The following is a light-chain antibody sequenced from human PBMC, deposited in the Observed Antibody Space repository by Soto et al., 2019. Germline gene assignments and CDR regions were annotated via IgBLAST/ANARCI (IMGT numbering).Light chain of an antibody. J-gene: IGKJ2*01. Sequence: DIQMTQSPSSLSASVGDRVTITCRASQDIKNYLAWFQQKPGKAPKSLIYGASRLHSGVPSTFSGSGSGTDFTLTISSLQSEDFATYYCQQYYAYPYTFGHGTRLEIK. CDR2: GAS. CDR1: QDIKNY. CDR3: QQYYAYPYT. V-gene: IGKV1-16*01.